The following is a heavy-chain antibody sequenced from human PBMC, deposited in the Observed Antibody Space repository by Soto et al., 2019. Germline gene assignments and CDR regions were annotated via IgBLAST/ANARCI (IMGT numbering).Heavy chain of an antibody. CDR3: ARVSAARVLGMDV. Sequence: GGSLRLSCAASGFTFSSYSMSWARQAPGKGLEWVSSISSSSSYIYYADSVKGRFTISRDNAKNSLYLQMNSLRAEDTAVYYCARVSAARVLGMDVWGQGTTVTVSS. J-gene: IGHJ6*02. CDR2: ISSSSSYI. D-gene: IGHD6-6*01. V-gene: IGHV3-21*01. CDR1: GFTFSSYS.